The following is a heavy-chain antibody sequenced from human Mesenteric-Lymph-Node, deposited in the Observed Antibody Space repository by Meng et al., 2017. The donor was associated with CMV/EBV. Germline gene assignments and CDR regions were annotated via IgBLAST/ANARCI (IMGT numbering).Heavy chain of an antibody. D-gene: IGHD6-19*01. CDR3: AKDHSPGAVRSYYYGIDV. J-gene: IGHJ6*02. CDR2: ISGDGGGT. CDR1: GFTFNSYT. Sequence: GGSLRLSCAASGFTFNSYTMSWVRQAPGKGLECVSTISGDGGGTYYADSVKGRFTISRDNSKNTLYLQINSLRVEDTAVYYCAKDHSPGAVRSYYYGIDVWGQGTTVTVSS. V-gene: IGHV3-23*01.